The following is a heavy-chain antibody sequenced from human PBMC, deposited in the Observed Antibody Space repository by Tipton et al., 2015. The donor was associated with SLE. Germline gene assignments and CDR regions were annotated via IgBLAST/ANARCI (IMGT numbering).Heavy chain of an antibody. D-gene: IGHD5/OR15-5a*01. CDR2: INHSGST. Sequence: TLSLTCAVYGGSFGGNYWSWIRQPPGKGLEWIGEINHSGSTNYNPSLKSRVTISVDTSKNQFSLKLSSVTATDTAVYYCARGPLLDLWGRGTLVTVSS. CDR1: GGSFGGNY. V-gene: IGHV4-34*01. J-gene: IGHJ2*01. CDR3: ARGPLLDL.